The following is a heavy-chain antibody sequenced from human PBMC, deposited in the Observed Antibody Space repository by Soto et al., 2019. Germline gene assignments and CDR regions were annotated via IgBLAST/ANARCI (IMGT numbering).Heavy chain of an antibody. CDR3: ARGTDCISTSCWFDP. V-gene: IGHV4-30-2*01. D-gene: IGHD2-2*01. CDR1: GGSISSGGYS. J-gene: IGHJ5*02. CDR2: IYHSGST. Sequence: QLQLQESGSGLVKPSQTLSLTCAVSGGSISSGGYSWSWIRQPPGKGLEWIGYIYHSGSTYYNPSLKSRVTLSVDRSKNQFSLKLSAVTAADRAVYYWARGTDCISTSCWFDPWGQGTLVTVSS.